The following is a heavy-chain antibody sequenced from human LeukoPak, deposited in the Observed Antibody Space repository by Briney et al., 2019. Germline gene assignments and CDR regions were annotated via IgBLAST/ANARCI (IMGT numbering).Heavy chain of an antibody. CDR2: ISSSSSTI. V-gene: IGHV3-48*01. Sequence: GGSLRLSCSASGFPFTNYYLNWVRQAPGKGLEWVSYISSSSSTIYYADSVKGRFTISRDNAKNSLYLQMNSLRAEDTAVYYCARDRPSIAVAGPEGYWGQGTLVTVSS. D-gene: IGHD6-19*01. J-gene: IGHJ4*02. CDR3: ARDRPSIAVAGPEGY. CDR1: GFPFTNYY.